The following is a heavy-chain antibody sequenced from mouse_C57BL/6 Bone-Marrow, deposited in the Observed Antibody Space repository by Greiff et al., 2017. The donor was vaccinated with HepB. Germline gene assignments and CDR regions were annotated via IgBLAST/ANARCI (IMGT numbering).Heavy chain of an antibody. Sequence: VKLMESGAELARPGASVKLSCKASGYTFTSYGISWVKQRTGQGLEWIGEIYPRSGNTYYNEKFKGKATLTADKSSSTAYMELRSLTSEDSAVYFCARRRLTGSDNAYWGQGTLVTVSA. J-gene: IGHJ3*01. CDR1: GYTFTSYG. CDR2: IYPRSGNT. V-gene: IGHV1-81*01. D-gene: IGHD4-1*01. CDR3: ARRRLTGSDNAY.